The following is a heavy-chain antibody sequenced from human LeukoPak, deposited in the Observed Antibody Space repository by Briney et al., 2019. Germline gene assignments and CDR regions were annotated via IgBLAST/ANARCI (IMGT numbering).Heavy chain of an antibody. Sequence: GGSLRLSCAASGFTFSSYGMHWVRQAPGKGLEWVAVISYDGSNKYYADSVKGRFTISGDNSKNTLYLQMNSLRAEDTVVYYCATRYYYGSGSYYNVPPLDYWGQGTLVTVS. CDR1: GFTFSSYG. CDR2: ISYDGSNK. CDR3: ATRYYYGSGSYYNVPPLDY. V-gene: IGHV3-30*03. J-gene: IGHJ4*02. D-gene: IGHD3-10*01.